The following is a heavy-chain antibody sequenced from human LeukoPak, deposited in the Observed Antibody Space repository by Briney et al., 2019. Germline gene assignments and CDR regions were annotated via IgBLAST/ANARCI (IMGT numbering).Heavy chain of an antibody. CDR3: ARDDYGDYVAYWYFDP. CDR1: GFTFSSYS. Sequence: GGSLRLSCAASGFTFSSYSMNWVRQAPGKGLEWVSSISSSSSYIYYADSVKGRFTISRDNAKNSLYLQMNSLRAEDTAVYYCARDDYGDYVAYWYFDPWGRGTLVTVSS. CDR2: ISSSSSYI. V-gene: IGHV3-21*01. D-gene: IGHD4-17*01. J-gene: IGHJ2*01.